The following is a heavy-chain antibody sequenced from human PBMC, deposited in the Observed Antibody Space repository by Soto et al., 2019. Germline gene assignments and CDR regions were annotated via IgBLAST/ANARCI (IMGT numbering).Heavy chain of an antibody. D-gene: IGHD6-19*01. CDR1: GFTFSSYG. V-gene: IGHV3-30*18. CDR3: AKESGGYSSGWYTPKNYYYYGMDV. CDR2: ISYDGSNK. Sequence: GGSLRLSCAASGFTFSSYGMHWVRQAPGKGLEWVAVISYDGSNKYYADSVKGRFTISRDNSKNTLYLQMNSLRAEDTAVYYCAKESGGYSSGWYTPKNYYYYGMDVWGQGTTVTVSS. J-gene: IGHJ6*02.